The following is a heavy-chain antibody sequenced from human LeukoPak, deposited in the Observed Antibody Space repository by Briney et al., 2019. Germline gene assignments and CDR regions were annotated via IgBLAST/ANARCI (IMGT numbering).Heavy chain of an antibody. CDR3: ARETALRLDY. CDR2: IYFTGST. Sequence: PSETLFLTCTVSGGSISNFYWSWIRQPAGEGLEWIGHIYFTGSTNYNPSLKSRVTMSVDTSRNQFSLRLNSMTAADTAVYFCARETALRLDYWGQGTLVTVSS. D-gene: IGHD5-18*01. V-gene: IGHV4-4*07. J-gene: IGHJ4*02. CDR1: GGSISNFY.